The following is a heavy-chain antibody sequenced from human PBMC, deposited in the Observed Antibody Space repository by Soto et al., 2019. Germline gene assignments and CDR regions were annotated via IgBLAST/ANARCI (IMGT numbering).Heavy chain of an antibody. J-gene: IGHJ5*02. CDR3: ASSRGTASRFGGGFDP. CDR1: GFTFSSYA. V-gene: IGHV3-23*01. CDR2: ISGSGGST. Sequence: VGSLRLSCAASGFTFSSYAMSWVRQAPGKGLEWVSAISGSGGSTYYADSVKGRFTISRDNSKNTLYLQMNSLRAEDTAVYYCASSRGTASRFGGGFDPWGQGTLVTVSS. D-gene: IGHD3-16*01.